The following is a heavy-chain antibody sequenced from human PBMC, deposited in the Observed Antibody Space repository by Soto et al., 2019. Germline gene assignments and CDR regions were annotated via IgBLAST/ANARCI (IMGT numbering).Heavy chain of an antibody. D-gene: IGHD5-18*01. CDR3: ARDQFRTWIQLWSIDY. Sequence: GGSLRLSCAASGFTFSSYAMHWVRQAPGKGLEWVAVISYDGSNKYYADSVKGRFTISRDNSKNTLYLQMNSLRAEDTAVYYCARDQFRTWIQLWSIDYWGQGTLVTVSS. CDR1: GFTFSSYA. V-gene: IGHV3-30-3*01. J-gene: IGHJ4*02. CDR2: ISYDGSNK.